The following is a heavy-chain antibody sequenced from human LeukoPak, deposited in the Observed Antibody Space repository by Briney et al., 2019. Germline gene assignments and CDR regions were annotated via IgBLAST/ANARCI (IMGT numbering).Heavy chain of an antibody. CDR1: GITLSNYG. D-gene: IGHD4-17*01. V-gene: IGHV3-30*03. CDR2: ISFDGSQK. CDR3: ARSDRGDYNFDY. J-gene: IGHJ4*02. Sequence: GGSLRLSCAVSGITLSNYGMSWVRQAPGKGLEWVAVISFDGSQKYYADSVKGRFTISRDTFKNTLFLQMDSLSGEDTGFYYCARSDRGDYNFDYWGQGTLVTVSS.